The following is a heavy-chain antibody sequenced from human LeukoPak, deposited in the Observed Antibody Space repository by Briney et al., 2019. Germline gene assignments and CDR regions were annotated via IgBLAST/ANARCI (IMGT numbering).Heavy chain of an antibody. V-gene: IGHV3-30*03. CDR2: ISYDGSNK. J-gene: IGHJ4*02. Sequence: GGSLRLSCAASGFTFSSYGMHWVRQAPGKGLEWVAVISYDGSNKYYADSVKGRITISRDNSKNTLYLQMNSLRAEDTAVYYCASEGIAVAGPRVDYWGQGTLVTVSS. CDR3: ASEGIAVAGPRVDY. D-gene: IGHD6-19*01. CDR1: GFTFSSYG.